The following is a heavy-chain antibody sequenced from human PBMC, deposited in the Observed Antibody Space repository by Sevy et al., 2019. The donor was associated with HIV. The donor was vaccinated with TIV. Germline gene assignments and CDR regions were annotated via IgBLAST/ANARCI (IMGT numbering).Heavy chain of an antibody. Sequence: ASVKVSCKASGYTFRSYGISWVRQAPGQVLEWIGWISPYTGDTDFAQKVQGRISMTSDTSTSTAYMELRSLRSDETAVYYCARDKPQGVVVLPGAMWGGVDYWGQGTLVTVSS. V-gene: IGHV1-18*01. J-gene: IGHJ4*02. CDR1: GYTFRSYG. CDR2: ISPYTGDT. CDR3: ARDKPQGVVVLPGAMWGGVDY. D-gene: IGHD2-2*01.